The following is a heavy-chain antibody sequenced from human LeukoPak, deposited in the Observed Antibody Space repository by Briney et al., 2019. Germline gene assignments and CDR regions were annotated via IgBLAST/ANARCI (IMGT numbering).Heavy chain of an antibody. D-gene: IGHD3-10*01. CDR3: ARDVGGSGTYLYYYYALDV. CDR1: GFTVSSND. Sequence: GGSLRLSCAASGFTVSSNDMSWVRQAPGKGLEWVSVIYSGGGTYYADSVKGRFTISRDNSKNTLYLQMNSLRAEDTAVYYCARDVGGSGTYLYYYYALDVWGQGTTVTVSS. J-gene: IGHJ6*02. V-gene: IGHV3-66*01. CDR2: IYSGGGT.